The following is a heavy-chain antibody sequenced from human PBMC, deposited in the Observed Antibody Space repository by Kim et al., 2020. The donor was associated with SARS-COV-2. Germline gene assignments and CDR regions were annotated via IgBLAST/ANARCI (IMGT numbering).Heavy chain of an antibody. Sequence: SETLSLTCAVYGGSFSGYYWSWIRQPPGKGLEWIGEINHSGSTNYNPSLKSRVTISVDTSKNQFSLKLSSVTAADTAVYYCASVARGFLEWFFDYWGQGTLVTVSS. D-gene: IGHD3-3*01. CDR1: GGSFSGYY. V-gene: IGHV4-34*01. CDR3: ASVARGFLEWFFDY. J-gene: IGHJ4*02. CDR2: INHSGST.